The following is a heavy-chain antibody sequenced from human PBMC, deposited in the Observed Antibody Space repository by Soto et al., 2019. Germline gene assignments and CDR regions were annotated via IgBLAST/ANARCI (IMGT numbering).Heavy chain of an antibody. J-gene: IGHJ4*02. CDR3: ARVTGYSTSWYYFDY. CDR1: GFTFSDHY. Sequence: EVQLVESGGGLVQPGGSLRLSCAASGFTFSDHYMDWVRQAPGKGLEWVGRTRNKANSYTTEYAASVKGRFTISRDDSKNSLYLQMNSLKTEDTAVYYCARVTGYSTSWYYFDYWGQGTLVTVSS. CDR2: TRNKANSYTT. D-gene: IGHD6-13*01. V-gene: IGHV3-72*01.